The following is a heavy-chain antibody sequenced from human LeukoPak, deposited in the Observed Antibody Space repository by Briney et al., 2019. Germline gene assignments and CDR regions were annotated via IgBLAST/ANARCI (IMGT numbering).Heavy chain of an antibody. CDR3: ARQQLVLDY. Sequence: GGSLRLSCAASGFTFSNAWMSWVRQAPGKGLEWVGHIKSKTDGGTTDYAAPVKGRFTISRDDSRSTLYLQMNNLKTEDTAVYYCARQQLVLDYWGQGTLVTVSS. J-gene: IGHJ4*02. D-gene: IGHD6-13*01. CDR2: IKSKTDGGTT. V-gene: IGHV3-15*01. CDR1: GFTFSNAW.